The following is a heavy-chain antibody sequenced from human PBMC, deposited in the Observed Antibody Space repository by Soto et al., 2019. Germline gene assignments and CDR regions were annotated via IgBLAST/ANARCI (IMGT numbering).Heavy chain of an antibody. CDR2: IIPIFGTA. CDR1: GGTFSSYA. V-gene: IGHV1-69*12. CDR3: ARVVTVVKAFHYWYFDL. Sequence: QVQLVQSGAEVKKPGSSVKVSCKASGGTFSSYAISWVRQAPGQGLEWMGGIIPIFGTANYAQKFQGRVTITADESTSPAYMELSSLRSEDTAVYYWARVVTVVKAFHYWYFDLWGRGTLVTVSS. J-gene: IGHJ2*01. D-gene: IGHD2-15*01.